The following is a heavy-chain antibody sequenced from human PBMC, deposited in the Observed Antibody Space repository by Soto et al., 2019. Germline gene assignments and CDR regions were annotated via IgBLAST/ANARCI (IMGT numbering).Heavy chain of an antibody. CDR2: ISSSSSYI. D-gene: IGHD3-3*01. Sequence: PGGSLRLSCAASGFTFSSYSMNWVRQAPGKGLEWVSSISSSSSYIYYADSVKGRFTISRDNAKNSLYLQMNSLRAEDTAVYYCARDDDYDFWSGYPGYFDYWGQGTLVTVSS. CDR1: GFTFSSYS. CDR3: ARDDDYDFWSGYPGYFDY. J-gene: IGHJ4*02. V-gene: IGHV3-21*01.